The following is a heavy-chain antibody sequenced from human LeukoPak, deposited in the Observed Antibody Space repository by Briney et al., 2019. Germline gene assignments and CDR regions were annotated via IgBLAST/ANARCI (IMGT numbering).Heavy chain of an antibody. V-gene: IGHV1-69*01. J-gene: IGHJ6*02. CDR2: IIPIFGTA. CDR3: ARGIPYCSSTSCPDYYYGMDV. CDR1: GGTFSSYA. D-gene: IGHD2-2*01. Sequence: SVKVSCKASGGTFSSYAISWVRQAPGLGLEWMGGIIPIFGTANYAQKFQGRVTITADESTSTAYMELSSLRSEDTAVYYCARGIPYCSSTSCPDYYYGMDVWGQGTTVTVSS.